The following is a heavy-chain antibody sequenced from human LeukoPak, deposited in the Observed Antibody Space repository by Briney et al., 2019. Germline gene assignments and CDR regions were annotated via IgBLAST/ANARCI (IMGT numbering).Heavy chain of an antibody. J-gene: IGHJ6*03. CDR2: MNPNSGNT. V-gene: IGHV1-8*02. D-gene: IGHD3-9*01. CDR3: AKGPALRNFTRPYYLDV. CDR1: GYTFTNYD. Sequence: ASVKVSCKASGYTFTNYDINWVRQATGQGLEWMGWMNPNSGNTGYAQKFQGRVTMTRNTSISTAYMELSSLRSEDTALTYCAKGPALRNFTRPYYLDVWGKGTTVTVSS.